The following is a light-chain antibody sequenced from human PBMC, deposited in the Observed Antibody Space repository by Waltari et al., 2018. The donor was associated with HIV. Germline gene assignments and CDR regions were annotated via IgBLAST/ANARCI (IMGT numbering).Light chain of an antibody. CDR1: RSNIGESY. CDR2: DKD. J-gene: IGLJ2*01. Sequence: QSVLTQPPSVSAAPGQKVTISCSGSRSNIGESYVSWYQQLPGTAPKLLIYDKDKRPSGMADRFPGSKAGTAAALGIPGLQTGDEAVYYCGTWDTSLSSGEVFGGGTKLTVL. CDR3: GTWDTSLSSGEV. V-gene: IGLV1-51*01.